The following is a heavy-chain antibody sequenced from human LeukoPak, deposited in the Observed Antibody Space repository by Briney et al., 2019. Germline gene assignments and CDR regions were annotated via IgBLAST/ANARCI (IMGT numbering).Heavy chain of an antibody. CDR1: GDSISSSSYY. Sequence: KPSETLSLTCTVSGDSISSSSYYWGWIRQPPGKGLEWIASIYYSGSTYYNPSLSSRVTISVDTSRNQFSLKLSSVTAADTAVYHCARGAFSFPDAFDIWGQRTMVTVSS. V-gene: IGHV4-39*01. CDR2: IYYSGST. D-gene: IGHD3-3*02. J-gene: IGHJ3*02. CDR3: ARGAFSFPDAFDI.